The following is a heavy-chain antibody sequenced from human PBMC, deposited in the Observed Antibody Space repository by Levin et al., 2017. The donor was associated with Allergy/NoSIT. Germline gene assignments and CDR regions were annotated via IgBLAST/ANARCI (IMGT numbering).Heavy chain of an antibody. J-gene: IGHJ4*02. CDR1: GFTFSSSA. Sequence: AGGSLRLSCAASGFTFSSSAMTWLRQAPGKGLEWISAISASGGSTYYADFVKGRFTISRDKSKNTLYLQMSSLRAEDTAVYYCAKRADRSGESYYLDYWGQGTLVTVSS. D-gene: IGHD6-19*01. CDR3: AKRADRSGESYYLDY. CDR2: ISASGGST. V-gene: IGHV3-23*01.